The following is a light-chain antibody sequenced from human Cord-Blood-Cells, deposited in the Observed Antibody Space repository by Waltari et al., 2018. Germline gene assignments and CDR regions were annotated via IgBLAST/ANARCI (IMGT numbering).Light chain of an antibody. CDR3: QQYNNWPPNT. CDR1: QSVSSN. CDR2: GAS. V-gene: IGKV3-15*01. Sequence: EIVMTQSPATLSVSPGERATLSCRSSQSVSSNLAWYQQKPDQAPRLLIYGASTRATGIPARFSGSRSGTEFTLTISSLQSEDFAVYYCQQYNNWPPNTFGQGTRLEIK. J-gene: IGKJ5*01.